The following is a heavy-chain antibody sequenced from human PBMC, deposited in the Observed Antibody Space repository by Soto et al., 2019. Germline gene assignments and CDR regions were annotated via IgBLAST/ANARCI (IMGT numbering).Heavy chain of an antibody. D-gene: IGHD3-10*01. CDR3: ARENGMVRYGMDV. V-gene: IGHV4-30-4*01. J-gene: IGHJ6*02. Sequence: QVQLQESGPGLVKPSQTLSLTCTVSGGSINSGDYYWSWIRQPPGKGLEWIGYIYYSGNSYYNPSLKSRVTISVDPSKKQFSLKLSSVTAADTAVYYCARENGMVRYGMDVWGQGTTVTVSS. CDR2: IYYSGNS. CDR1: GGSINSGDYY.